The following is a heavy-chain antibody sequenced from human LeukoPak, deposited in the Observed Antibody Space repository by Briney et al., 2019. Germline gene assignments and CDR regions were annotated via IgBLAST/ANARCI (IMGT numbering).Heavy chain of an antibody. Sequence: SETLSLTCTVSGGSISSSSYYWGWIRQPPGKGLEWIGSIYYSGSTYYNPSLKSRVTISVDTSKNQFSLKLSSVTAADTAVCYCARATFYYDSSGYYFPFDYWGQGTLVTVSS. D-gene: IGHD3-22*01. CDR1: GGSISSSSYY. CDR3: ARATFYYDSSGYYFPFDY. V-gene: IGHV4-39*07. CDR2: IYYSGST. J-gene: IGHJ4*02.